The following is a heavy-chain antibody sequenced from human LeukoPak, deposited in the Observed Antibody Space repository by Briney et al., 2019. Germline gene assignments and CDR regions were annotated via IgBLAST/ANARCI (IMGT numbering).Heavy chain of an antibody. CDR1: GYTFTSYY. V-gene: IGHV1-46*01. Sequence: ASVKVSCKASGYTFTSYYMHWVRQAPGQGLEWMGIINPSGGSTSYAQNFQGRVTMTRNTSISTAYMELSSLRSEDTAVYYCARGRAHYYGSGSYGNWFDPWGQGTLVTVSS. CDR3: ARGRAHYYGSGSYGNWFDP. CDR2: INPSGGST. D-gene: IGHD3-10*01. J-gene: IGHJ5*02.